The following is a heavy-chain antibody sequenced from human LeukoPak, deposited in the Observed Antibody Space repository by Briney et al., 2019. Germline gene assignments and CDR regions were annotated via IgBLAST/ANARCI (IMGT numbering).Heavy chain of an antibody. V-gene: IGHV3-48*03. Sequence: GGSLRLSCAASGFTFSNYEFNWVRQAPGKGLEWVSYISSGSVNIYYADSVKGRFSVSRDNARNSLYLQLSSLRAEDTAVYYRAREIRGTTAWGDYYYYMDVWGKGTTVIISS. D-gene: IGHD3-16*01. CDR1: GFTFSNYE. CDR2: ISSGSVNI. J-gene: IGHJ6*03. CDR3: AREIRGTTAWGDYYYYMDV.